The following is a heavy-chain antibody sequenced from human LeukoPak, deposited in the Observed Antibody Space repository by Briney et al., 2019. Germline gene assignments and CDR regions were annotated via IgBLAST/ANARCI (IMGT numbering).Heavy chain of an antibody. CDR1: GFTFSSYA. J-gene: IGHJ4*02. Sequence: PGGSLRLSCAASGFTFSSYAMGWVRQAPGKGPEWVSAISGSGGSTYYADPVKGRFTISRDNAKNSLYLQMNSLRAEDTAVYYCARGEYGSGSYHIDYWGQGTLVTVSS. D-gene: IGHD3-10*01. CDR2: ISGSGGST. V-gene: IGHV3-23*01. CDR3: ARGEYGSGSYHIDY.